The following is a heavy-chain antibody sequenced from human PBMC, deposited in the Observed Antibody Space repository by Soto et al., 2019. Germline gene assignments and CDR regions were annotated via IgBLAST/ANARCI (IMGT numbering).Heavy chain of an antibody. CDR1: GGSISSGGYY. V-gene: IGHV4-31*03. J-gene: IGHJ6*02. CDR3: ARDLSYYYYYGMDV. Sequence: KPSETLSLTCTVSGGSISSGGYYWSWIRQHPGKGLEWIGYIYYSGSTYYNPSLKSRVTISVDTSKNQFSLKLSSVTAADTAVYYCARDLSYYYYYGMDVWGQGTTVTSP. CDR2: IYYSGST.